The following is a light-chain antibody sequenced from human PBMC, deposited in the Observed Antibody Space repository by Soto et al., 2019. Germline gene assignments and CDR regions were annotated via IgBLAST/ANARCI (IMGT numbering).Light chain of an antibody. CDR1: QGISSY. J-gene: IGKJ1*01. V-gene: IGKV1-9*01. CDR2: AAS. Sequence: IQLTQSPSSLSASVGDRVTITCRASQGISSYLALYQQKPGKAPKLLIYAASTLQSGVPSRFSGSGSGTDFTLTISSLQPEDFATYYCQQLNSYPLWTFGQGTKVAIK. CDR3: QQLNSYPLWT.